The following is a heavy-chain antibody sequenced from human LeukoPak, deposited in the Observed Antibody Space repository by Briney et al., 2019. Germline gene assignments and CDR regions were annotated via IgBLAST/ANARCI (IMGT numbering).Heavy chain of an antibody. CDR1: GFSVSSDY. CDR3: ARSVSPIRFDF. D-gene: IGHD2-8*01. CDR2: IYSDGNT. Sequence: PGGSLRLSCAASGFSVSSDYMSWVRQAPGKGLEWVSVIYSDGNTHYADSVKGRFTISGDNSKNTLYLQMNSLRVEDTAVYYCARSVSPIRFDFWGQGTLVIVSS. J-gene: IGHJ4*02. V-gene: IGHV3-53*01.